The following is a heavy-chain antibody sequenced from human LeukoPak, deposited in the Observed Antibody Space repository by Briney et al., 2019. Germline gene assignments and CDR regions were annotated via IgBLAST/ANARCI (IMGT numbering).Heavy chain of an antibody. CDR3: AKASIAVAGTAPHYYYGMDV. V-gene: IGHV3-9*01. CDR1: GFTFDDYA. D-gene: IGHD6-19*01. Sequence: GGSLRLSCAASGFTFDDYAMHWVRQAPGKGLEWVSGISWNRGSIGYADSVKGRFTISRDNAKNSLYLQMNSLRAEDTALYYCAKASIAVAGTAPHYYYGMDVWGQGTTVTVSS. J-gene: IGHJ6*02. CDR2: ISWNRGSI.